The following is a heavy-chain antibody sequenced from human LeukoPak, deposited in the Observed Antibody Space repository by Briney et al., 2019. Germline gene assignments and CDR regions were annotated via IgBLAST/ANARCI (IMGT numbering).Heavy chain of an antibody. D-gene: IGHD3-22*01. CDR2: IIPIFGTA. J-gene: IGHJ4*02. CDR3: ARDPDPYDSSGY. CDR1: GGTFSSYA. Sequence: AVKVSCKASGGTFSSYAISWVRQAPGQGVEWMGRIIPIFGTANYAQKFQGRVTITTDESTSTAYMELSSLRSEDTAMYYCARDPDPYDSSGYWGQGTLVTVSS. V-gene: IGHV1-69*05.